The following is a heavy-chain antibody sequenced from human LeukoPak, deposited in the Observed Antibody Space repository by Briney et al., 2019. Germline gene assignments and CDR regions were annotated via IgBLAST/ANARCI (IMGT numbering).Heavy chain of an antibody. Sequence: GGSLRLSCAASGFTFSSYSMNWVRQAPGKGLEWVSYISSSSSTIYYADSVKGRFTISRDNAKNSLYLQMNSLRAEDTAVYYCARERETDYYGSSGYYYFDYWGQGTLVTVSS. CDR2: ISSSSSTI. V-gene: IGHV3-48*01. CDR1: GFTFSSYS. J-gene: IGHJ4*02. CDR3: ARERETDYYGSSGYYYFDY. D-gene: IGHD3-22*01.